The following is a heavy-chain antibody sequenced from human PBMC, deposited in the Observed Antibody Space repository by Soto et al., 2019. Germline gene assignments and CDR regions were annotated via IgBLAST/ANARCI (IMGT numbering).Heavy chain of an antibody. CDR2: IYPGDSDT. D-gene: IGHD3-10*01. J-gene: IGHJ6*03. CDR3: ARSTYGSGSPYYYYYYMDV. CDR1: GYSFTSYW. V-gene: IGHV5-51*01. Sequence: GESLKISCKGSGYSFTSYWIGWVRQMPGKGLEWMGIIYPGDSDTRYSPSFQGQVTISADKSISTAYLQWSSLKASDTAMYYCARSTYGSGSPYYYYYYMDVSGKGTTVTVSS.